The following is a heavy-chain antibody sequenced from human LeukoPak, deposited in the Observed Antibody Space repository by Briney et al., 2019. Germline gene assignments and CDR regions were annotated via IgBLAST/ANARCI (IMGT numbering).Heavy chain of an antibody. CDR1: GFTFSSYA. J-gene: IGHJ3*02. Sequence: PGGSLRLSCAASGFTFSSYAMSWVRQAPGKGLEWVSAISGSGGSTYYADSVKGRFTISRDNSKNTLYLQMNSLRAEDTAVYYCARDRLPVGATMGSFDAFDIWGQGTMVTVSS. V-gene: IGHV3-23*01. CDR2: ISGSGGST. CDR3: ARDRLPVGATMGSFDAFDI. D-gene: IGHD1-26*01.